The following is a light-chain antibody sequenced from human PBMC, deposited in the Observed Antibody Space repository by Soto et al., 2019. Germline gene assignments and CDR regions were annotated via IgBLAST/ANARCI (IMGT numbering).Light chain of an antibody. CDR3: QLYNRNTWS. J-gene: IGKJ1*01. Sequence: DIQMTQSPSTLSASVGGRVTITCRASQRVGTWVAWYQQKPGKAPKLLIYGASNLESGVPSRFSGSGSGTEVTLNITTLQPDDFATYFCQLYNRNTWSFGPGTKVDI. V-gene: IGKV1-5*01. CDR2: GAS. CDR1: QRVGTW.